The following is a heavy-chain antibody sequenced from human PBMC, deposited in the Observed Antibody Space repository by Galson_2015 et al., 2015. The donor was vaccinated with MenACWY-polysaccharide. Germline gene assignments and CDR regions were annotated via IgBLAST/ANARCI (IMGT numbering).Heavy chain of an antibody. CDR3: ARGNWIPGAAGNWFDP. CDR1: EFTVSSHA. V-gene: IGHV3-30-3*01. Sequence: ALRLACEASEFTVSSHAMHWVRQGPGKGRVWVTVISYDVRVYYYVDTVNVLYTMSGDSSKNTVHLQMNSLRPEDTAVYYCARGNWIPGAAGNWFDPWGQGTLVTVSS. J-gene: IGHJ5*02. CDR2: ISYDVRVY. D-gene: IGHD6-25*01.